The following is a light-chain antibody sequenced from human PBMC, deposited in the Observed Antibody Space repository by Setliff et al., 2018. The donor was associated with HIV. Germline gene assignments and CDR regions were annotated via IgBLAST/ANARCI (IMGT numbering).Light chain of an antibody. J-gene: IGLJ1*01. CDR2: GNS. V-gene: IGLV1-40*01. CDR3: QSYDSSLRV. CDR1: SSNIGGGYY. Sequence: QSVLTQPPSVSGAPGQRVTISCTGSSSNIGGGYYVHWYQQLPGTAPKLLIYGNSNRPSGVPDRFSGSKSGTSASLAITGLQAEDEADYYCQSYDSSLRVFGTGTRSPS.